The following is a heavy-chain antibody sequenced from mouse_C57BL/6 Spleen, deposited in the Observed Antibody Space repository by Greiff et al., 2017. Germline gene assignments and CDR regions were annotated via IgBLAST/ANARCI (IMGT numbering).Heavy chain of an antibody. CDR3: ARRGQATLYAMDY. J-gene: IGHJ4*01. CDR2: INPNNGGT. D-gene: IGHD3-2*02. Sequence: VQLKQSGPELVKPGASVKIPCKASGYTFTDYNMDWVKQSHGKSLEWIGDINPNNGGTIYNQKFKGKATLTVDKSTSTAYMELRSLTSEDTAVYYCARRGQATLYAMDYWGQGTSVTVSS. V-gene: IGHV1-18*01. CDR1: GYTFTDYN.